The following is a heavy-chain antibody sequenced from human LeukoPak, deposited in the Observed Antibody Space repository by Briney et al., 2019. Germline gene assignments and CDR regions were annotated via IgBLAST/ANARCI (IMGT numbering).Heavy chain of an antibody. D-gene: IGHD6-13*01. CDR1: GFTFSSYA. Sequence: PGRSLRLSCAASGFTFSSYAMHWVRQAPGKGLEWVTVISYDGSNKYYADSVKGRFTISRDNSKNTLYLQMNSLRAEDTAVYYCARTPSSNWYYFDYWGQGTLVTVSS. J-gene: IGHJ4*02. CDR3: ARTPSSNWYYFDY. V-gene: IGHV3-30-3*01. CDR2: ISYDGSNK.